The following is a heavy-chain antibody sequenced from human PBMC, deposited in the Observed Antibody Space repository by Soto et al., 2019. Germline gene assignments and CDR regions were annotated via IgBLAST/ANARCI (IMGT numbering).Heavy chain of an antibody. CDR3: AKVATVTPYYYYYYMDV. CDR1: GFSFSRYA. V-gene: IGHV3-23*01. J-gene: IGHJ6*03. D-gene: IGHD4-17*01. Sequence: GGSLRLSCAASGFSFSRYAMSWVRQAPGKGLEWVSAIGGSGGSTYYADSVKGRFTIPRDNSKNTLYLQMNSLRAEDTAVYYCAKVATVTPYYYYYYMDVWGKGTTVTVSS. CDR2: IGGSGGST.